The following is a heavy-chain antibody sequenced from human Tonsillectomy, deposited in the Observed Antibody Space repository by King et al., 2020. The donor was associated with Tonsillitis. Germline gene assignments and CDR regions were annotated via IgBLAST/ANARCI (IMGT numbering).Heavy chain of an antibody. V-gene: IGHV1-18*01. Sequence: QLVQSGAEVKKPGASVNVSCKASGYTFTIYGLTWVRQAPGQGLEWMGWISGYNGNTRYAQKFQGRVTMTTDTSTSTAQMELRSLRSDDTAVYYCARDGGVWFGEVDYWGQGTLVTVSS. J-gene: IGHJ4*02. CDR2: ISGYNGNT. D-gene: IGHD3-10*01. CDR1: GYTFTIYG. CDR3: ARDGGVWFGEVDY.